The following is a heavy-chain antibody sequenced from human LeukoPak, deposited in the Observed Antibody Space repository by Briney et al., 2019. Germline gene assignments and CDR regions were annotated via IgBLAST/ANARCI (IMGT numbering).Heavy chain of an antibody. D-gene: IGHD2-21*02. CDR3: VRACGGDCYLGDY. CDR1: GFTFSSYA. J-gene: IGHJ4*02. V-gene: IGHV3-21*01. Sequence: GGSLRLSCAASGFTFSSYAMNWVRQAPGKGLEWVSSITRSGSHKYYADSVEGRFTASRDNTKNSLYLQMNSLRAEDTAVYYCVRACGGDCYLGDYWGQGTLVTVSS. CDR2: ITRSGSHK.